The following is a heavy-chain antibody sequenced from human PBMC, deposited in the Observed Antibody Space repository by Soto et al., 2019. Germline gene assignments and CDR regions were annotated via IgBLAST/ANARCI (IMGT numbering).Heavy chain of an antibody. CDR2: IIPIFGTA. CDR1: GGTFSSYA. V-gene: IGHV1-69*01. Sequence: QVQLVQSGAEVKKPGSSVKVSCKASGGTFSSYAISWVRQAPGQGLEWMGGIIPIFGTANYAQKFQGRVTITADESTSTAYMELSSLRSVDTAEYYCARGIYDYYYYYYGMDVWGQGTTVTVSS. CDR3: ARGIYDYYYYYYGMDV. D-gene: IGHD5-12*01. J-gene: IGHJ6*02.